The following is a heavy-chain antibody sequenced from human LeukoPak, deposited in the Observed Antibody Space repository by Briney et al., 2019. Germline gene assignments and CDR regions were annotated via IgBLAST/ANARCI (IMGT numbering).Heavy chain of an antibody. CDR1: GGSFSGYY. D-gene: IGHD5-12*01. J-gene: IGHJ4*02. CDR3: VRGRPKRGYTYILGRPFDY. V-gene: IGHV4-34*01. CDR2: FNHSGST. Sequence: SETLSLTCAVYGGSFSGYYWSWIRQSPGKGLEWIGEFNHSGSTNYNPSLKSRVTISVDTSKNRFSLKLSSVTAADTAVYYCVRGRPKRGYTYILGRPFDYWGQGTLVTVSS.